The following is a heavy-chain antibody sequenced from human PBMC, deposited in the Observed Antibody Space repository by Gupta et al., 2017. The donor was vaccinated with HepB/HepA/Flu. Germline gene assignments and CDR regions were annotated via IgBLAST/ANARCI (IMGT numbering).Heavy chain of an antibody. J-gene: IGHJ3*02. Sequence: QVQLVQSGAEVKKPGSSVKVSCKASGGTFSSYAISWVRQAPGQGLEWMGRIIPILGIANYAQKFQGRVTITADKSTSTAYMELSSLRSEDTAVYYCARDCPHPDPYYYDTQPGAFDIWGQGTMVTVSS. CDR2: IIPILGIA. CDR3: ARDCPHPDPYYYDTQPGAFDI. V-gene: IGHV1-69*04. CDR1: GGTFSSYA. D-gene: IGHD3-22*01.